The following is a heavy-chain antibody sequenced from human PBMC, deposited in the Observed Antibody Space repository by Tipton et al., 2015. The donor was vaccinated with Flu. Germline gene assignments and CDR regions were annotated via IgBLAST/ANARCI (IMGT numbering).Heavy chain of an antibody. CDR2: IYYSGST. D-gene: IGHD3-10*01. CDR3: ARRGGSGSSNYYYYYMDV. Sequence: TLSLTCTVSGGSISSYYWSWIRQPPGKGLEWIGYIYYSGSTNYNPSLKSRVTISVDTSKNQFSLKLSSVTAADTAVYYCARRGGSGSSNYYYYYMDVWGKGTTVTVSS. V-gene: IGHV4-59*08. CDR1: GGSISSYY. J-gene: IGHJ6*03.